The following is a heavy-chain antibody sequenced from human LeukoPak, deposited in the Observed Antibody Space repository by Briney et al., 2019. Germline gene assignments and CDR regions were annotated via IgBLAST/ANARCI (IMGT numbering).Heavy chain of an antibody. J-gene: IGHJ1*01. CDR3: ARDRTQAVVVAATRYFQH. Sequence: ASVKVSCKASGYTFTGYYMHWVRQAPGQGLEWMGWINPSGGSTSYAQKFQGRVTMTRNTSTSTVYMELSSLRSEDTAVYYCARDRTQAVVVAATRYFQHWGQGTLVTVSS. V-gene: IGHV1-46*01. D-gene: IGHD2-15*01. CDR2: INPSGGST. CDR1: GYTFTGYY.